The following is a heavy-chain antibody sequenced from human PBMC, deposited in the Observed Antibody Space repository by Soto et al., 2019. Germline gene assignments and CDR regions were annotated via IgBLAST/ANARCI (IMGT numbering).Heavy chain of an antibody. D-gene: IGHD3-9*01. V-gene: IGHV4-4*07. CDR2: IYTSGST. J-gene: IGHJ6*02. CDR1: GGSISSYY. CDR3: ARDSPPTGYQYYYYYGMDV. Sequence: SETLSLTCTVSGGSISSYYWSWIRQPAGKGLEWIGRIYTSGSTNYNPSLKSRVTMSVDTSKNQFSLKLSSVTAADTAVYYCARDSPPTGYQYYYYYGMDVWGQGTTVTV.